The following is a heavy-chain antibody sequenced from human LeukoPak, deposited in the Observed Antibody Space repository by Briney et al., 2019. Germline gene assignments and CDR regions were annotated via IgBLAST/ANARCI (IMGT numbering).Heavy chain of an antibody. CDR2: INPNSGDT. CDR3: ARGPLEYCSGGSCYSGRNWFDP. D-gene: IGHD2-15*01. CDR1: GYTFTVYY. V-gene: IGHV1-2*02. Sequence: GASVTVSCKASGYTFTVYYLHWLRQAPGHGLEWMGWINPNSGDTNYAQKFQGRVTMTRDTSISTAYMDLRRLKSDDTAVYFCARGPLEYCSGGSCYSGRNWFDPWGQGTLVTVSS. J-gene: IGHJ5*02.